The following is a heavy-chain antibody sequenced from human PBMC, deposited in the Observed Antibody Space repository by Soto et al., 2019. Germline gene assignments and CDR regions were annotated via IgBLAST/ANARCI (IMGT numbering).Heavy chain of an antibody. CDR1: GYTFINYG. D-gene: IGHD1-26*01. J-gene: IGHJ3*01. CDR2: LSAYNGDT. Sequence: QVQLVQSGAEVKKPGASVRVSCKTSGYTFINYGITWVRQAPGQGLEWMGWLSAYNGDTSYSEKLQDRFTMTTDTSTNAVYMDLRILTSDDTAVYYLARGSAGVGGAEAVAGWGQGTVVHVSP. CDR3: ARGSAGVGGAEAVAG. V-gene: IGHV1-18*04.